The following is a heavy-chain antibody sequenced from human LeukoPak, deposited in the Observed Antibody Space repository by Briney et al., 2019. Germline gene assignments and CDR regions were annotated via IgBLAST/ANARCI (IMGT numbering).Heavy chain of an antibody. V-gene: IGHV3-33*08. J-gene: IGHJ4*02. D-gene: IGHD3-16*01. CDR3: ARDRTLGGGLVRIRLGFDY. CDR1: GFTFSSYF. Sequence: QPGGSLRLSCAASGFTFSSYFMHWVRQAPGKGLEWLAVIWYDGSNKYYADSVKGRFTISRDNSMDTLYLQMNSLRAEDTAGYYCARDRTLGGGLVRIRLGFDYWGQGTLVTVSS. CDR2: IWYDGSNK.